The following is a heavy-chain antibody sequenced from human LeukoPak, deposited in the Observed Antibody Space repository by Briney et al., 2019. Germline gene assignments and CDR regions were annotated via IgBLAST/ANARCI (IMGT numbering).Heavy chain of an antibody. D-gene: IGHD1-1*01. CDR3: AKLVGSGTTPTDY. CDR1: GFPFSSSY. J-gene: IGHJ4*02. Sequence: PGGCLRLSCAASGFPFSSSYMSWVRQAPGRGLGLVSVISASGRNRDYAASVKGRFTIARNNAENTLSLLMNRLKAEDTAIYYCAKLVGSGTTPTDYWGQGTLVTVSS. V-gene: IGHV3-23*01. CDR2: ISASGRNR.